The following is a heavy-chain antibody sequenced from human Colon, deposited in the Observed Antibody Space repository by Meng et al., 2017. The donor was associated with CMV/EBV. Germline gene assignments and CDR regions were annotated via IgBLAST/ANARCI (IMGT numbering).Heavy chain of an antibody. V-gene: IGHV3-30*02. CDR3: ARYCTGGSCLQDNYYYYAMDV. D-gene: IGHD2-15*01. CDR2: MRYDGSDK. CDR1: GFTFSTYG. J-gene: IGHJ6*02. Sequence: GESLKISCAASGFTFSTYGMHWFRQAPGKGLEWVTFMRYDGSDKYYVDSVKGRFTISRDTTKNTLYLEMNSLRVEDTAVYYCARYCTGGSCLQDNYYYYAMDVWGQGTTVTVSS.